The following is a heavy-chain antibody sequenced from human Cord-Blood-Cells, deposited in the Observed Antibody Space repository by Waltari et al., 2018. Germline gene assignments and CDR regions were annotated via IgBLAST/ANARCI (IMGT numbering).Heavy chain of an antibody. J-gene: IGHJ4*02. CDR2: IYWNDDK. Sequence: QITLKESGPTLVKPTKTLTLTCTFSGFSLSPSGGGVGWLRQPPGKALEWLALIYWNDDKRYSPSLKSRLTITKDTSKNQVVLTMTNMDPVDTATYYCAHRPGGDYFYYFDYWGQGTLVTVSS. D-gene: IGHD4-17*01. CDR1: GFSLSPSGGG. V-gene: IGHV2-5*01. CDR3: AHRPGGDYFYYFDY.